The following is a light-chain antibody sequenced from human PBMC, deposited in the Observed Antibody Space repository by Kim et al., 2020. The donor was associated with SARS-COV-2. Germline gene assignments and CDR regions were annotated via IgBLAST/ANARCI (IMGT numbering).Light chain of an antibody. CDR1: SSDVGGYIY. J-gene: IGLJ2*01. Sequence: QSITISCTGTSSDVGGYIYASEYQQHPGKAPKLMIYDVDKRPSGVSDRFSGSKSGDTASLTISGLQAEDETDYYCSSYTSSGTQVVFGGGTQLTVL. CDR2: DVD. CDR3: SSYTSSGTQVV. V-gene: IGLV2-14*03.